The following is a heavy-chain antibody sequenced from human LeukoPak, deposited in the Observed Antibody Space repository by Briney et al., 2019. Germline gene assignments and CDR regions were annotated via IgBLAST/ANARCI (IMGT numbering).Heavy chain of an antibody. Sequence: SQTLSLTCTVSGGSISSGGYYWSWIRQHPGKGLEWIGYIYYSGSTYYNPSLKSRVTISVDTSKNQFSLKPSSVTAADTAVYYCARGGNYDFWSGYHIPYYFDYWGQGTLVTVSS. V-gene: IGHV4-31*03. D-gene: IGHD3-3*01. CDR2: IYYSGST. CDR1: GGSISSGGYY. CDR3: ARGGNYDFWSGYHIPYYFDY. J-gene: IGHJ4*02.